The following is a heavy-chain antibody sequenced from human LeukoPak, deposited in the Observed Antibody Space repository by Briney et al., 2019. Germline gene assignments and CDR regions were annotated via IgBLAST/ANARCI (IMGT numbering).Heavy chain of an antibody. J-gene: IGHJ4*02. CDR3: ARSGGQWLVQGRDYFDY. CDR1: GFTFRTHW. Sequence: PGGSLRLSCAASGFTFRTHWMSWVRQAPGKGLEWVANIHQHGSKENYVDSVKGRFTISRDNAKNSVFLQMNSLRAEDTAVYYCARSGGQWLVQGRDYFDYWGQGTLVTVSS. V-gene: IGHV3-7*03. D-gene: IGHD6-19*01. CDR2: IHQHGSKE.